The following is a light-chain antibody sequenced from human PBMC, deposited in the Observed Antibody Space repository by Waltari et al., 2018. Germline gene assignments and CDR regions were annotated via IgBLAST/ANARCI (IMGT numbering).Light chain of an antibody. CDR2: LSF. V-gene: IGKV2-28*01. Sequence: DIVMTQSPLSLPVTPGEPASIPCRSSERLVHSNGYSYLDWYLQKPGQSPQLLIYLSFNRASGVPDRFIGSGSGTDFTLKISRVEAEDVGIYYCMQALETWTFGQGTKVEI. CDR1: ERLVHSNGYSY. J-gene: IGKJ1*01. CDR3: MQALETWT.